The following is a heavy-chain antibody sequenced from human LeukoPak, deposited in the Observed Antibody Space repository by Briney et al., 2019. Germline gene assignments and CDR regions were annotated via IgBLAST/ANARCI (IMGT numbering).Heavy chain of an antibody. D-gene: IGHD3-9*01. CDR1: GGSISSYY. V-gene: IGHV4-59*12. CDR3: ARELYYDILTGLGNAFDI. Sequence: SETLSLTCTVSGGSISSYYWSWIRQPPGKGLEWIGYIYYSGSTNYNPSLKSRVTISVDTSKNQFSLKLSSVTAADTAVYYCARELYYDILTGLGNAFDIWGQGTMVTVSS. CDR2: IYYSGST. J-gene: IGHJ3*02.